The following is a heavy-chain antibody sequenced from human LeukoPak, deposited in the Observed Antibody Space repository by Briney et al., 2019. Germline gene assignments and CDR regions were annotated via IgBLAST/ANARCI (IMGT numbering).Heavy chain of an antibody. CDR1: GFTFSSYS. J-gene: IGHJ4*02. Sequence: GGSLRLSCAASGFTFSSYSMNWVRQAPGEGREGVSSIRSSSSYIYYADSVKGRFTISRDNAKNSLYLQMNSLRAEDTAVYYCARDADTAMEYYFYYWRQGTLVTVSS. CDR2: IRSSSSYI. V-gene: IGHV3-21*01. D-gene: IGHD5-18*01. CDR3: ARDADTAMEYYFYY.